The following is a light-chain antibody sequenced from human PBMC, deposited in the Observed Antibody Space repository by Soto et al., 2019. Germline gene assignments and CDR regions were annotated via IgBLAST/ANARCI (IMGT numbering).Light chain of an antibody. V-gene: IGKV1-5*01. CDR3: QHYNKYFPRYT. CDR1: QSIDTF. CDR2: DGS. Sequence: DIQMTQSPSTLSASVGDRVTITCRASQSIDTFLAWYQHKPGKAPKLLIYDGSSLESGVPSRFSGTGSGTEFTLTISSLQPDDFATYYCQHYNKYFPRYTFGQGTKLDI. J-gene: IGKJ2*01.